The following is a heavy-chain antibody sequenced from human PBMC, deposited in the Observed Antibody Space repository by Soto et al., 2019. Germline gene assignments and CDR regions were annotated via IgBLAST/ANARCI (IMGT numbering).Heavy chain of an antibody. CDR2: IIPILGIA. D-gene: IGHD2-2*01. CDR1: GGTFSSYT. V-gene: IGHV1-69*04. J-gene: IGHJ4*02. CDR3: ARDSYCSSTSCSFEY. Sequence: SVKVSCKASGGTFSSYTISWVRQAPGQGLEWMGRIIPILGIANYAQKFQGRVTITADKSTSTAYMELSSLRSEDTAVYYCARDSYCSSTSCSFEYWGQGTRVTVSS.